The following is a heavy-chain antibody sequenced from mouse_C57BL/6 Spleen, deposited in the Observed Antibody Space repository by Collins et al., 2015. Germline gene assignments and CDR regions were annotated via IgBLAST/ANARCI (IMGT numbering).Heavy chain of an antibody. CDR3: ARKGSYYSNYPFAY. CDR2: IDPSDSYT. CDR1: GYTFTSYW. V-gene: IGHV1-50*01. J-gene: IGHJ3*01. Sequence: QVQLQQPGAELVKPGASVKLSCKASGYTFTSYWMQWVKQRPGQGLEWIGEIDPSDSYTNYNQKFKGKATLTVDTSSSTAYMQLSSLTSEDSAVYYCARKGSYYSNYPFAYWGQGTLVTVSA. D-gene: IGHD2-5*01.